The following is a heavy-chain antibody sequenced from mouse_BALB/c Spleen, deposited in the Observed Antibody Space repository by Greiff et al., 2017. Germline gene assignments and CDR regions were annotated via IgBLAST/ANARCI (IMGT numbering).Heavy chain of an antibody. D-gene: IGHD3-3*01. CDR2: INPGSGGT. CDR1: GYAFTNYL. CDR3: ARGRAYAMDY. Sequence: VKLQQSGAELVRPGTSVKVSCKASGYAFTNYLIEWVKQRPGQGLEWIGVINPGSGGTNYNEKFKGKATLTADKSSSTAYMQLSSLTSDDSAVYFCARGRAYAMDYWGQGTSVTVSS. J-gene: IGHJ4*01. V-gene: IGHV1-54*01.